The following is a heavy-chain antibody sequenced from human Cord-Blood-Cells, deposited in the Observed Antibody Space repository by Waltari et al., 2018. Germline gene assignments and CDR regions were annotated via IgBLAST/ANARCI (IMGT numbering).Heavy chain of an antibody. V-gene: IGHV1-2*02. Sequence: QVQLVQSGAEVKKPGASVKVSCKASGYTFTGYYMHWVRQAPGQGLEWMGWINPNSGGTNSAQKFQGRVTMTRDTSISTAYMELSRLRSDDTAVYYCARDRCSSTSCYRDFDYWGQGTLVTVSS. CDR3: ARDRCSSTSCYRDFDY. D-gene: IGHD2-2*01. CDR2: INPNSGGT. J-gene: IGHJ4*02. CDR1: GYTFTGYY.